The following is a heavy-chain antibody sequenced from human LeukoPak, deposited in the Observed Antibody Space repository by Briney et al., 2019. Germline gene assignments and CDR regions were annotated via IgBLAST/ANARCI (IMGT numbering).Heavy chain of an antibody. J-gene: IGHJ5*02. CDR3: ATAGQYRFDN. CDR1: GFTFSTFW. D-gene: IGHD6-19*01. Sequence: GGSLRLSCAASGFTFSTFWVHWVRQAPGEGPVWVSRINNDGSTTNYADSVKGRFTISRDNAKNTLYLQMNSLTDDDTAVYYCATAGQYRFDNWGQGTLVTVSS. V-gene: IGHV3-74*01. CDR2: INNDGSTT.